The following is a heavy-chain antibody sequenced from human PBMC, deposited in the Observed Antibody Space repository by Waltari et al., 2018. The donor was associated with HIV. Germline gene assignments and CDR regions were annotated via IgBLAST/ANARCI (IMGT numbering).Heavy chain of an antibody. CDR3: ARGESVAVSNIPPGYRFDF. V-gene: IGHV1-2*06. CDR2: INPISGST. D-gene: IGHD2-15*01. J-gene: IGHJ4*02. Sequence: QLLRSGAELKTPGAPVAFTCRDSGYSFTASYIPWLRQAPGQGLQWMGRINPISGSTNIPLTFQGRITMTRDTSSGAVFTELRGLKFNDTALYYCARGESVAVSNIPPGYRFDFWGQGTLITVSS. CDR1: GYSFTASY.